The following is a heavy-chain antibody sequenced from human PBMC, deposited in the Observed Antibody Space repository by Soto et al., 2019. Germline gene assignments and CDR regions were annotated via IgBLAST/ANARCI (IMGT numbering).Heavy chain of an antibody. J-gene: IGHJ6*03. Sequence: QVQLVQSGAEVKKPGASVKVSCKASGYTFTSYDINWVRQATGQGLEWMGWMNPNSGNTGYAQKFQGRVTMTRNTSISTAYMELSSLRSEDTAVYYCARGLDCSGGSCYSFLGGYDYYYYMDVWGNGTTVTVSS. CDR2: MNPNSGNT. CDR3: ARGLDCSGGSCYSFLGGYDYYYYMDV. V-gene: IGHV1-8*01. CDR1: GYTFTSYD. D-gene: IGHD2-15*01.